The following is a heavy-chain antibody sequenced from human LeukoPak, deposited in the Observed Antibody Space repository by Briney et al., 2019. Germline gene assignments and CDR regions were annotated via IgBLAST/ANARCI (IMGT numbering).Heavy chain of an antibody. CDR3: ARGLLSISSGHYFGDY. V-gene: IGHV3-33*01. J-gene: IGHJ4*02. Sequence: GGSLRLSCAASGFSFSNYAMHWVRQAPGKGPEWVAVIWYDGSDKYYADSVKGRFTISRDNSKNTLYLQMNSLRAEDTAVYYCARGLLSISSGHYFGDYWGQGTLVTVSS. D-gene: IGHD3-22*01. CDR2: IWYDGSDK. CDR1: GFSFSNYA.